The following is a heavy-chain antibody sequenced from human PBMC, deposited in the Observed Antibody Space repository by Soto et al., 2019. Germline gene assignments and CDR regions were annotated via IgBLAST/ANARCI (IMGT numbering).Heavy chain of an antibody. D-gene: IGHD6-19*01. Sequence: QVQLVESGGGVVQPGRSLRLSCAASGFTFSSYGMHWVRQAPGKGLEWVAVIWYDGSNKYYADSVKGRFTISRDNSKNTLYLQMNSLRAEDTAVYYCAREITPRPHDPYSSGWYDWFDPWGQGTLVTVSS. CDR2: IWYDGSNK. V-gene: IGHV3-33*01. CDR1: GFTFSSYG. J-gene: IGHJ5*02. CDR3: AREITPRPHDPYSSGWYDWFDP.